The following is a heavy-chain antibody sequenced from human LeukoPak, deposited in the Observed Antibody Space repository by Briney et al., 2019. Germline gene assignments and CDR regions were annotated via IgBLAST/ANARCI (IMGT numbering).Heavy chain of an antibody. CDR1: GGSISSGGYS. CDR3: ARAVGGVTTGDGTFDI. Sequence: PSETLSLTCTVSGGSISSGGYSWSWIRQPPGRGLECIGYIYHSGSTYYNPSLKTRVTMSVDMSKNQFSLNLTSVTAADTALYYCARAVGGVTTGDGTFDIWGQGTMVTVSS. D-gene: IGHD4-17*01. CDR2: IYHSGST. J-gene: IGHJ3*02. V-gene: IGHV4-30-2*01.